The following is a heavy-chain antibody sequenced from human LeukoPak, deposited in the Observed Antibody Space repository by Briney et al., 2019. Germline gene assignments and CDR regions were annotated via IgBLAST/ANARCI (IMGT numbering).Heavy chain of an antibody. D-gene: IGHD2-15*01. Sequence: GGSLRLSCLTSGFTLSTNAMSWVRQAPGKGLEWVAVISYDGNNKYYADSVKGRFTISRDNSKNTLFLQMNSLRAEDTAVYYCAKGVDYCSGGSCPADYWGPGTLVTVSS. CDR2: ISYDGNNK. CDR1: GFTLSTNA. CDR3: AKGVDYCSGGSCPADY. J-gene: IGHJ4*02. V-gene: IGHV3-30*18.